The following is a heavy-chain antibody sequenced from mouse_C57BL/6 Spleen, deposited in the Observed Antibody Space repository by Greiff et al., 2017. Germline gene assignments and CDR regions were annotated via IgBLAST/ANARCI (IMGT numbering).Heavy chain of an antibody. D-gene: IGHD2-5*01. CDR2: IRSKSNNYAT. Sequence: EVKVVESGGGLVQPKGSLKLSCAASGFSFNTYAMNWVRQAPGKGLEWVARIRSKSNNYATYYADSVKDRFTISRDDSESMLYLQMNNLKTEDTAMYYCVRHPPYSNYVMDYWGQGTSVTVSS. CDR3: VRHPPYSNYVMDY. J-gene: IGHJ4*01. CDR1: GFSFNTYA. V-gene: IGHV10-1*01.